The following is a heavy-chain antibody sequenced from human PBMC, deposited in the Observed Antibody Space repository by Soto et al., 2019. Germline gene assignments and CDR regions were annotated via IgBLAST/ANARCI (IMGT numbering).Heavy chain of an antibody. Sequence: PSDTLSLTCTVSGGSISSGYYYLSWIRQPPGKGLEWIGYIYYSGSTYYNPSLKSRVTISVDTSKNQFSLKLSSVTAADTAVYYCAREVGFGYHDYFDYWGQGTLVTVAS. D-gene: IGHD3-10*01. V-gene: IGHV4-30-4*02. CDR3: AREVGFGYHDYFDY. CDR2: IYYSGST. CDR1: GGSISSGYYY. J-gene: IGHJ4*02.